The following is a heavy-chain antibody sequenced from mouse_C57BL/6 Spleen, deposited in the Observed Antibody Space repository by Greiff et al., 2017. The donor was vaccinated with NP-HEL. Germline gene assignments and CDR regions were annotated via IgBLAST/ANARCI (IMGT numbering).Heavy chain of an antibody. CDR3: TRGGLLRSYFDC. D-gene: IGHD1-1*01. J-gene: IGHJ2*01. CDR2: IDPETGGT. Sequence: QVQLQQSGAELVRPGASVTLSCKASGYTFTDYEMHWVKQTPVHGLEWIGAIDPETGGTAYNQKFKGKAILTADKSSSTAYMELRSLTSEDSAVYYCTRGGLLRSYFDCWGQGTTLTVSS. CDR1: GYTFTDYE. V-gene: IGHV1-15*01.